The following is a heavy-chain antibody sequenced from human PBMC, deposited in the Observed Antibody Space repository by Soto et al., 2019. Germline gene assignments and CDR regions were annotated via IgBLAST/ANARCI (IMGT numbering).Heavy chain of an antibody. CDR3: ARGVYYYYYGMDV. J-gene: IGHJ6*02. CDR1: GGSFSSGAYY. Sequence: QVQLQESGPGLVKPSQTLSLTCSVSGGSFSSGAYYWSWIRQHPGRGLEWIGYIYYSGSTSYNPSLWSRTTISMDTSKNQFSLKLSSVTAADSAVYYCARGVYYYYYGMDVWGQGTTVTVSS. V-gene: IGHV4-31*03. CDR2: IYYSGST.